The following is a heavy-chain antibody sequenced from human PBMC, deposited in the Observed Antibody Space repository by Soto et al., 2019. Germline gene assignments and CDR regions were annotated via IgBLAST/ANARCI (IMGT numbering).Heavy chain of an antibody. CDR2: IFPRDSDT. Sequence: GESLKISCKGSESSFINYWIGWVRQMPGKGLEWMGIIFPRDSDTRYSPSFQGQVTISADKSIDTAYLQWSSLRASDTAMYYCARHVSGIAAAGDYWGQGTLVTVSS. CDR1: ESSFINYW. CDR3: ARHVSGIAAAGDY. V-gene: IGHV5-51*01. J-gene: IGHJ4*02. D-gene: IGHD6-13*01.